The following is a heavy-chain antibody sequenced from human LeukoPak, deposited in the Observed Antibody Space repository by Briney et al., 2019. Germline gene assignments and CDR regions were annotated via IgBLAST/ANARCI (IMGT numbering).Heavy chain of an antibody. Sequence: PGGSLRLSCAASGFTFSSYSMNWVRQAPGKGLEWVSYISSSSSTIYYADSVKGRFTISRDNAKNSLYLQMNSLRAEDTAVYYCARNRRCLLREVYFVYCGQGTLVTVSS. V-gene: IGHV3-48*04. D-gene: IGHD1-14*01. CDR1: GFTFSSYS. J-gene: IGHJ4*02. CDR2: ISSSSSTI. CDR3: ARNRRCLLREVYFVY.